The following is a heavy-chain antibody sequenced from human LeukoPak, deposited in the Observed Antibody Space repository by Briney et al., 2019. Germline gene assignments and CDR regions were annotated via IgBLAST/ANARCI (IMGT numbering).Heavy chain of an antibody. Sequence: SETLSLTCTVSGGSISSSSYYWGWIRQPPGKGLEWIGSIYHSGSTYYNPSLKSRVTISVDTSKNQFSLKLSSVTAADTAVYYCARDYYYDSSGYSTHFDYWGQGTLVTVSS. CDR3: ARDYYYDSSGYSTHFDY. D-gene: IGHD3-22*01. V-gene: IGHV4-39*07. J-gene: IGHJ4*02. CDR1: GGSISSSSYY. CDR2: IYHSGST.